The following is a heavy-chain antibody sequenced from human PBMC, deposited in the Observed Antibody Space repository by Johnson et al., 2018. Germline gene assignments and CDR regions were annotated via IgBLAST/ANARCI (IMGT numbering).Heavy chain of an antibody. J-gene: IGHJ3*02. CDR2: ISTDGSGT. CDR1: GLTFSNKW. D-gene: IGHD1-14*01. CDR3: VTTTGNAFKT. Sequence: QLVESGGGLVQPGGSLTLSCAASGLTFSNKWIHWVRQVPGTGLLWVSHISTDGSGTNYADSVKGRFTVSRDSVRNTVYLQMRTLRVDATAVYYCVTTTGNAFKTWGQGTMFTVSP. V-gene: IGHV3-74*02.